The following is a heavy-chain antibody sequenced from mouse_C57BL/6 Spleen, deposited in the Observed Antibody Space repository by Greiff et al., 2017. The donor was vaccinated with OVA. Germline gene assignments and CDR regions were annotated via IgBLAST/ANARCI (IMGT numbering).Heavy chain of an antibody. Sequence: QVQLQQPGAELVMPGASVKLSCKASGYTFTSYWMHWVKQRPGQGLEWIGEIDPSDSYTNYNQKFKGKSTLTVDKSSSTAYMQLSSLTSEDSAVYYCARSGLGYAMDYWGQGTSVTVSS. CDR1: GYTFTSYW. CDR3: ARSGLGYAMDY. CDR2: IDPSDSYT. J-gene: IGHJ4*01. D-gene: IGHD4-1*01. V-gene: IGHV1-69*01.